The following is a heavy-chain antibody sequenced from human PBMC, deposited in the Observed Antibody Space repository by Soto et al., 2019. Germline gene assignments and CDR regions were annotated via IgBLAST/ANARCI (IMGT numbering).Heavy chain of an antibody. CDR3: SIQRYFSSTSCPAYYYYYGMDV. CDR1: GYSFTSYW. Sequence: GESLKISCKGSGYSFTSYWISWVRQMPGKDLEWMGRIDPSDSYTNYSPTFQGHVTISADKSISTAYLKRNNLKASNTDTYYYSIQRYFSSTSCPAYYYYYGMDVWGKGTRVTVSS. V-gene: IGHV5-10-1*01. CDR2: IDPSDSYT. J-gene: IGHJ6*04. D-gene: IGHD2-2*01.